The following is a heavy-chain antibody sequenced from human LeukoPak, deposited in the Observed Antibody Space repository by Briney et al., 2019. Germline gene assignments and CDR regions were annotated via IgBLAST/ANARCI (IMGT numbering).Heavy chain of an antibody. Sequence: GSLSLSCAASGFPFSSYGMHWVRQAPGKGLEWVAFIRYDGSNKYYADSVKGRFTISRDNSKNTLYLQMNSLRAEDTAVYYCAKVWDMIVVVTPFDYWGQGTLVTVSS. V-gene: IGHV3-30*02. D-gene: IGHD3-22*01. J-gene: IGHJ4*02. CDR3: AKVWDMIVVVTPFDY. CDR1: GFPFSSYG. CDR2: IRYDGSNK.